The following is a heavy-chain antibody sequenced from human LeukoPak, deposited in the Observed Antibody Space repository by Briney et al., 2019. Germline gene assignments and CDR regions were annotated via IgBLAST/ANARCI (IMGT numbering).Heavy chain of an antibody. V-gene: IGHV1-18*01. Sequence: ASVKVSCKASGYTFTSYGISWVRQAPGQGLEWTGWISAYNGNTNYAQKLQGRVPMTTDTSTSTAYMELRSLRSDDTAVYYCARDFRGESFDYWGQGTLVTVSS. CDR2: ISAYNGNT. J-gene: IGHJ4*02. CDR3: ARDFRGESFDY. D-gene: IGHD3-10*01. CDR1: GYTFTSYG.